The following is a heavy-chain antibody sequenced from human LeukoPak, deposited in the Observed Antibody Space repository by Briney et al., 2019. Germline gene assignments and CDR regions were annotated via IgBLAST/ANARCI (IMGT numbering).Heavy chain of an antibody. CDR3: ARVVSKVVDY. Sequence: SETLSLTCAVYGGSFSGYYWSWIRQPPGKGLEWIGEINHSGSTNYNPSLKSRVTISVDTSKNQFSLKLSSVTAADTAVYYCARVVSKVVDYWGQGTLVSVSS. CDR1: GGSFSGYY. J-gene: IGHJ4*02. D-gene: IGHD2-21*01. CDR2: INHSGST. V-gene: IGHV4-34*01.